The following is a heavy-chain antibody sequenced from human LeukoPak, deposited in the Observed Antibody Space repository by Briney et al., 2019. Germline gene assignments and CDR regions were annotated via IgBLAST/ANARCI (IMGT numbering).Heavy chain of an antibody. V-gene: IGHV3-23*01. CDR1: GFAFSSYA. D-gene: IGHD3-10*01. CDR2: ISRRDDYT. CDR3: ANDYRSGSFHDF. J-gene: IGHJ4*02. Sequence: GGSLRLSCAASGFAFSSYAMSWVRQPPGKGLEWVSVISRRDDYTYYADSVKGRFTISRDNSRNTLYLQMNTLRAEDTAVYYCANDYRSGSFHDFWGQGTLVTVSS.